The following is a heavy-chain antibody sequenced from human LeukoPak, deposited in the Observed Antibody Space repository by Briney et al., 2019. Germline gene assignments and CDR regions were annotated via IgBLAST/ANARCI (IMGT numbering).Heavy chain of an antibody. V-gene: IGHV3-11*01. J-gene: IGHJ2*01. CDR3: ARGYFDI. CDR1: GFTVSGYY. Sequence: PGGSLRLSCAASGFTVSGYYMNWIRQAPGKGLEWVPYISSSGSPIYYADSVKGRCTISRDSATNSLFRQLNSLRAEDTAMYYCARGYFDIWGRGTLVAVSS. CDR2: ISSSGSPI.